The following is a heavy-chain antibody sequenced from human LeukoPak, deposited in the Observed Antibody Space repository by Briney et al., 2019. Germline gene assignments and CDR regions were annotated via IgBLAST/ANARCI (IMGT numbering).Heavy chain of an antibody. J-gene: IGHJ4*02. V-gene: IGHV3-48*03. CDR1: GFTFGDYA. CDR2: ISSSGSTI. D-gene: IGHD4-23*01. CDR3: ARVPRWYVIDY. Sequence: GRSLRLSCTASGFTFGDYAMSWVRQAPGKGLEWVSYISSSGSTIYYADSVKGRFTISRDNAKNSLYLQMNSLRAEDTAVYYCARVPRWYVIDYWGQGTLVTVSS.